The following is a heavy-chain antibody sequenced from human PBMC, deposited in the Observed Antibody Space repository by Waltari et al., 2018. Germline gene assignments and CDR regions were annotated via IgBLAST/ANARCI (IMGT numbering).Heavy chain of an antibody. CDR1: GHSLTTNNW. CDR3: ARDRGRGLYLDS. Sequence: QLQLQESGPGLVKPSGTLSLTCRVSGHSLTTNNWLSWVRQPPGKGLEWIGQSHLSGRTNYNPSLESRVTISIDTANNQFSLKMTSTTAADTAVYYCARDRGRGLYLDSWGQGTPVTVSP. J-gene: IGHJ4*02. V-gene: IGHV4-4*02. D-gene: IGHD2-15*01. CDR2: SHLSGRT.